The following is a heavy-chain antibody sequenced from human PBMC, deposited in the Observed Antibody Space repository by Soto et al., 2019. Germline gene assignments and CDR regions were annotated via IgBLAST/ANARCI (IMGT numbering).Heavy chain of an antibody. J-gene: IGHJ4*02. Sequence: XETLSLTCTVSGGSMISGYWSWIRQPPGKGLDWIGYISYSGNTNYNPSLKSRVTMSVDTPKNQFSLRLSSVTTADTAVYYCAGLSGYAGRPIDYWGQGTLVTVSS. V-gene: IGHV4-59*01. D-gene: IGHD6-25*01. CDR3: AGLSGYAGRPIDY. CDR1: GGSMISGY. CDR2: ISYSGNT.